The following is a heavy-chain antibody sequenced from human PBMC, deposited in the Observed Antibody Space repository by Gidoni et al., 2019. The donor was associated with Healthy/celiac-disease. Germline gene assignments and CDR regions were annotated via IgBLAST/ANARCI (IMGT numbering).Heavy chain of an antibody. Sequence: QVQPVESGGGVVQPGRSLSLSCAASGFTFSSYAMHWVRQAPGKGLEWVAVISYDGSNKYCADSVKGRFTISRDNSKNTLYLQMNSLRAEDTAVYYCASSAQGIFGVVPSDYFDYWGQGTLVTVSS. V-gene: IGHV3-30-3*01. CDR3: ASSAQGIFGVVPSDYFDY. D-gene: IGHD3-3*01. CDR1: GFTFSSYA. J-gene: IGHJ4*02. CDR2: ISYDGSNK.